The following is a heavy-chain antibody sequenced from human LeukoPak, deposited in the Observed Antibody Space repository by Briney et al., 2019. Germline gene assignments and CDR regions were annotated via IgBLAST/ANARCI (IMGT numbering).Heavy chain of an antibody. Sequence: SEALSLTCTVSGGSISTHYWSWIRQPPGKGLEWIGYIYYTGSTNYNPSLKSRVTMAIDTSKNQFSLELTFVSAADTAVYYCARAQYASGSFFDYWGQGTLATVFS. V-gene: IGHV4-59*11. J-gene: IGHJ4*02. CDR3: ARAQYASGSFFDY. CDR2: IYYTGST. CDR1: GGSISTHY. D-gene: IGHD3-10*01.